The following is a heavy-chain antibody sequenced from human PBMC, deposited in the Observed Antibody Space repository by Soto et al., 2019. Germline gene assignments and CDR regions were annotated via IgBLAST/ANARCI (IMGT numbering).Heavy chain of an antibody. D-gene: IGHD1-1*01. Sequence: QITLKESGPTLVKPTQTLTLTCTFSGFSLSTSGVGVGWIRQPPGKALEWLALIYWDDDKRYSPSLKSRLTIPKDTSKNQVVLTMTNMDPVDTATYYCAHRLGYNWNDWGYFDYWGQGTLVTVSS. V-gene: IGHV2-5*02. CDR2: IYWDDDK. CDR1: GFSLSTSGVG. CDR3: AHRLGYNWNDWGYFDY. J-gene: IGHJ4*02.